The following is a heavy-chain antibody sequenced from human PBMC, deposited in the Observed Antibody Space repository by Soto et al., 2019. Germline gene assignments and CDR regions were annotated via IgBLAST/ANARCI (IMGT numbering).Heavy chain of an antibody. D-gene: IGHD3-3*01. CDR2: IYHSGST. CDR3: ARGAHYDFWSGSSCFDY. CDR1: GYSISSGYY. V-gene: IGHV4-38-2*01. J-gene: IGHJ4*02. Sequence: SETLSLTCAVSGYSISSGYYWGWIRQPPGKGLEWIGSIYHSGSTYYNPSLKSRVTISVDTSKNQFSLKLSSVTAADTAVYYCARGAHYDFWSGSSCFDYWGQGTLVTVSS.